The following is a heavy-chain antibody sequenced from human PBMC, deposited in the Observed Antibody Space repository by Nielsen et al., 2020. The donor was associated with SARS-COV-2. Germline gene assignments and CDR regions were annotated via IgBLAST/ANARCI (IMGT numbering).Heavy chain of an antibody. J-gene: IGHJ5*02. CDR3: ARAPWSYVRVPAAWGNWFDP. V-gene: IGHV4-31*03. Sequence: SETLSLTCTVSGGSISSGGYYWSWIRQHPGKGLVWIGYIYYSGSTYYNSSLKSRVTISVDTSKNQFSLKLSSVTAADTAVYYCARAPWSYVRVPAAWGNWFDPWGQGTLVTVSS. D-gene: IGHD2-2*01. CDR2: IYYSGST. CDR1: GGSISSGGYY.